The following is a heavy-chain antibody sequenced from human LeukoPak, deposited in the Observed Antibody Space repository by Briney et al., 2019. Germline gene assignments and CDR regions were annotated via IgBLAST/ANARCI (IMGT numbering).Heavy chain of an antibody. CDR2: INQDGSGK. D-gene: IGHD6-13*01. V-gene: IGHV3-7*01. J-gene: IGHJ4*02. Sequence: GGSLRLSCAASGLTFSSYWMSWVRQAPGKGLEWVANINQDGSGKYYADSVKGRFTISRDNAKNSLYLQMNSLRAEDTAVYYCVKDSYSRGDYWGQGTLVTVSS. CDR3: VKDSYSRGDY. CDR1: GLTFSSYW.